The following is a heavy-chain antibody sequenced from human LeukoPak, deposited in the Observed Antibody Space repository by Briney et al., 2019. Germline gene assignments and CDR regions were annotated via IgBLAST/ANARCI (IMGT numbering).Heavy chain of an antibody. CDR3: ARESEEEQQWPPSVIDY. CDR1: GFTFSSYS. Sequence: GGSLRLSCAASGFTFSSYSMNWVRQAPGKGLEWVSSISSSSSYIYYADSVKGRFTISRDNAKNSLYLQMNSLRAEDTAVYYCARESEEEQQWPPSVIDYWGQGTLVTVSS. D-gene: IGHD5-18*01. V-gene: IGHV3-21*01. J-gene: IGHJ4*02. CDR2: ISSSSSYI.